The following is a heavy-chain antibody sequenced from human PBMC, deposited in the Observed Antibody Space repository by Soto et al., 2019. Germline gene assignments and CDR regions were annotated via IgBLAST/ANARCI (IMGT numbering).Heavy chain of an antibody. J-gene: IGHJ5*02. CDR2: IIPIFGTA. V-gene: IGHV1-69*13. CDR3: ARVLVVAATLNWFDP. Sequence: SVKVSCKASGGTFSSYAISWVRQAPGQGLEWMGGIIPIFGTANYAQKFQGRVTITADESTSTAYMELSSLRSEDTAVYYCARVLVVAATLNWFDPWGQGTLVTVSS. CDR1: GGTFSSYA. D-gene: IGHD2-15*01.